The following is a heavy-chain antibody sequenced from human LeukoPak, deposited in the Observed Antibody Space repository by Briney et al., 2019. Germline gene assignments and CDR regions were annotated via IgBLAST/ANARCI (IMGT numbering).Heavy chain of an antibody. J-gene: IGHJ4*02. CDR1: GGSISSSSYY. Sequence: PSETLSLTCTVSGGSISSSSYYWGWIRQPPGKGLEWIGSIYYSGSTYYNPSLKSRVTISVDTSKNQFSLKLSSVTAADTAVYYCATTTLDYYDSSGYYGFDYWGQGTLVTVSS. V-gene: IGHV4-39*07. CDR3: ATTTLDYYDSSGYYGFDY. D-gene: IGHD3-22*01. CDR2: IYYSGST.